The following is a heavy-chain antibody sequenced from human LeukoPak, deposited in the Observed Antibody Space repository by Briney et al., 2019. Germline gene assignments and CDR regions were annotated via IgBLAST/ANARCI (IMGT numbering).Heavy chain of an antibody. J-gene: IGHJ3*02. Sequence: KASETLSLTCTVSGGSIASYYWSWIRQPPGKGLEWIGEINHSGSTNYNPSLKRRGTISVDRSKNQFSLKVSSVTAADTAVYYCARGSDYGGPGAFDIWGQETMVIVS. D-gene: IGHD4-23*01. CDR2: INHSGST. V-gene: IGHV4-34*01. CDR1: GGSIASYY. CDR3: ARGSDYGGPGAFDI.